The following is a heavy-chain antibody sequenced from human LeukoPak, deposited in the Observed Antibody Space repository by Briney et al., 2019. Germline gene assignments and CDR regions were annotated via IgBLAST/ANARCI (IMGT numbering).Heavy chain of an antibody. J-gene: IGHJ5*02. CDR2: INPKNGGT. D-gene: IGHD3-16*01. CDR3: AKAYEYGWFDP. V-gene: IGHV1-2*02. CDR1: GYTFTDYF. Sequence: GASVKVPCKASGYTFTDYFLHWVRQAPGQGLEWMGWINPKNGGTNYAQKFQGRVTMTSDTSISTGNMELSRLRYDDTAVYYCAKAYEYGWFDPWGQGTLVTVSS.